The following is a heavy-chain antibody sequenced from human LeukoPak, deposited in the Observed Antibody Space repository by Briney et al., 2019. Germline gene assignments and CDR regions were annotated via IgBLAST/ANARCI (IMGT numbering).Heavy chain of an antibody. V-gene: IGHV4-39*01. CDR3: ARLGYSSGWYPGGLSWFDP. CDR2: IYYSGST. J-gene: IGHJ5*02. D-gene: IGHD6-19*01. Sequence: PSETLSLTCTVSGGSISSSSYYWGWIRQPPGKGLEWIGSIYYSGSTYYNPSLKSRVTISVDTSKNQFSLKLSSVTAADTAVYYCARLGYSSGWYPGGLSWFDPWGQGTLVTVSS. CDR1: GGSISSSSYY.